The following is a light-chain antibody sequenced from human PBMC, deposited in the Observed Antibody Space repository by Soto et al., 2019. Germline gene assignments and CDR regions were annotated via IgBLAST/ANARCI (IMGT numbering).Light chain of an antibody. Sequence: ETVMTQSPATLSVSPGERVTLSCRASQSVRTNLVWYQQSPGQPPRLLIYGASDRVAVVPDRFSGSGSGTDFTITISGLQSEDCAVYYCQQYNEWPRTFGQGTKLEIK. CDR2: GAS. J-gene: IGKJ2*01. CDR1: QSVRTN. V-gene: IGKV3-15*01. CDR3: QQYNEWPRT.